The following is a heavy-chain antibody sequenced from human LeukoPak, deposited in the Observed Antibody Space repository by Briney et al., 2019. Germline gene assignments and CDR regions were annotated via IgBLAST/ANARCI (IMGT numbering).Heavy chain of an antibody. CDR2: INHSGST. CDR3: ARHGTKRGILTGYYKKSYYFDY. J-gene: IGHJ4*02. CDR1: GGSFSGYY. D-gene: IGHD3-9*01. Sequence: SETLSLTCAVYGGSFSGYYWSWIRQPPGKGLEWIGEINHSGSTNYNPSLKSRVTISVDTSKNQFSLKLSSVTAADTAVYYCARHGTKRGILTGYYKKSYYFDYWGQGTLVTVSS. V-gene: IGHV4-34*01.